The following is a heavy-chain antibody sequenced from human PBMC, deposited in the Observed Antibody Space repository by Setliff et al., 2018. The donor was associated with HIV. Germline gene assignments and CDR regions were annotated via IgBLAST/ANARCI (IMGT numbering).Heavy chain of an antibody. CDR3: AREYSGYYPTL. Sequence: SETLSLTCTVSGGSISNYYWTWIRQPPGKGLEWIGYIHSSGNTNYNPSLKSRVTISVDTSKNQFSLKLTSVTAADTAVYYCAREYSGYYPTLWGQGTMVTVS. CDR1: GGSISNYY. CDR2: IHSSGNT. V-gene: IGHV4-59*01. J-gene: IGHJ3*01. D-gene: IGHD3-22*01.